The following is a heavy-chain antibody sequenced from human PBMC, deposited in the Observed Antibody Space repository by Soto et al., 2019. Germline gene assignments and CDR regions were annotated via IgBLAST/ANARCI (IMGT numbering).Heavy chain of an antibody. CDR1: GGTFSSYA. Sequence: SVKVSCKASGGTFSSYAISWVRQAPGQGLEWMGGIIPIFGTANYAQKFQGRVTITADESTSTAYMELSSLRSEDTAVYYCARGGVPAATTKGCYYYYGMDVWGQGTTVTVSS. J-gene: IGHJ6*02. CDR2: IIPIFGTA. CDR3: ARGGVPAATTKGCYYYYGMDV. V-gene: IGHV1-69*13. D-gene: IGHD2-2*01.